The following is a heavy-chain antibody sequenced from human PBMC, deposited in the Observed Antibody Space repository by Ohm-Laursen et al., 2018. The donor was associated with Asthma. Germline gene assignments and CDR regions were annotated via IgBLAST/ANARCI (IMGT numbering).Heavy chain of an antibody. CDR1: GGSINNYW. CDR2: ISHSGAT. Sequence: SDTLSLTCVLSGGSINNYWRSWVRQPPGKGLEWIGEISHSGATSFNPSLTSRVTISLDKSKTHFSLELTSVTAADTAVYYCARSTGWYRLDLWGQGTLVTVSS. D-gene: IGHD6-19*01. CDR3: ARSTGWYRLDL. V-gene: IGHV4-4*02. J-gene: IGHJ5*02.